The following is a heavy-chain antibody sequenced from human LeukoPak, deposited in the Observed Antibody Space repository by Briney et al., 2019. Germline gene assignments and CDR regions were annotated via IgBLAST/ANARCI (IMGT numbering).Heavy chain of an antibody. D-gene: IGHD3-22*01. Sequence: ASVRVSCKASGYTFTSYGISWGRQAPGQGLEWMGWISAYNGNTNYAQKLQGRVTMTTDTSTSTAYMELRSLRSDDTAVYYCARAGGYYDSSGYYYVGQIDYWGQGTLVTVSS. J-gene: IGHJ4*02. CDR2: ISAYNGNT. CDR3: ARAGGYYDSSGYYYVGQIDY. V-gene: IGHV1-18*01. CDR1: GYTFTSYG.